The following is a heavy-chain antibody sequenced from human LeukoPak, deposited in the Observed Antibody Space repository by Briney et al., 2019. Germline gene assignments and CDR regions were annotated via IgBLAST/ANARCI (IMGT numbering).Heavy chain of an antibody. CDR1: GFTFSSYS. D-gene: IGHD2-15*01. Sequence: PAGSLRLSCAASGFTFSSYSMNWVRQAPGKGLQWVSSISSSSSYIYYADSLKGRFTISRHNAKKSVYLQMNTLRAEDTAVYYCARGALDAATPFDSWGQGTLVTVSS. CDR2: ISSSSSYI. CDR3: ARGALDAATPFDS. J-gene: IGHJ5*01. V-gene: IGHV3-21*01.